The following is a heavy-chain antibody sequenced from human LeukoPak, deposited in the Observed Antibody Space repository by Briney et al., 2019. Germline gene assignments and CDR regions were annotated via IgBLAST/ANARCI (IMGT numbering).Heavy chain of an antibody. CDR2: IYHSGST. CDR3: ASFYCSGGSCYQYYYYYYMDV. V-gene: IGHV4-4*02. D-gene: IGHD2-15*01. CDR1: GGSISSSNW. J-gene: IGHJ6*03. Sequence: PSGTLSLTCAVSGGSISSSNWWRWVRQPPGKGLEWVGEIYHSGSTNYNPPLKSRVTISVDKSKNQFSLKLSSVTAADTAVYYCASFYCSGGSCYQYYYYYYMDVWGKGTTVTISS.